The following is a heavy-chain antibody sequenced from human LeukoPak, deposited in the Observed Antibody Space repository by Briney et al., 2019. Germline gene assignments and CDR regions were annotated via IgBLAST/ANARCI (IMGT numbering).Heavy chain of an antibody. V-gene: IGHV3-30*02. CDR3: AKDGRYCSSTSCYYYYYYMDV. CDR2: IRYDGSNK. J-gene: IGHJ6*03. D-gene: IGHD2-2*01. CDR1: GFTFSSYG. Sequence: GGSLRLSCAASGFTFSSYGMHWVRQAPGKGLEWVAFIRYDGSNKYYADSVKGRFTISRDNSKNTLYLQMNSLRAEDTAVYYCAKDGRYCSSTSCYYYYYYMDVWGKGTTVTISS.